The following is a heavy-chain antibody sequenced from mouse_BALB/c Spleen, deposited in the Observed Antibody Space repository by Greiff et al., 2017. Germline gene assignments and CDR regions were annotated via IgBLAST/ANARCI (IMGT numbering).Heavy chain of an antibody. CDR3: ARNYDYEGYYCDD. J-gene: IGHJ2*01. D-gene: IGHD2-4*01. CDR2: INPSNGRT. Sequence: QVQLQQPGAELVKPGASVKLSCKASGYTFTSYWMHWVKQRPGQGLEWIGEINPSNGRTNYNEKFKSKATLTVDKSSSKAYMQLSSLTSEDSAVYYCARNYDYEGYYCDDWGQGTTLTVSS. V-gene: IGHV1S81*02. CDR1: GYTFTSYW.